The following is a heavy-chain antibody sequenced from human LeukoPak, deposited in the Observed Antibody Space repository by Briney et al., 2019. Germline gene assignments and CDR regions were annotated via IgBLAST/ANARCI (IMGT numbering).Heavy chain of an antibody. D-gene: IGHD3-22*01. CDR1: GGSISSSSYY. V-gene: IGHV4-39*01. Sequence: PSETLSLTCTVSGGSISSSSYYWGWIRQPPGKGLEWIGSIYYSGSTYYNPSLKSRVTISVDTSKNQFSLKLSSVTAADTAVYYCAGHYYDSSGYSGGRFDPWGQGTLVTVSS. CDR2: IYYSGST. CDR3: AGHYYDSSGYSGGRFDP. J-gene: IGHJ5*02.